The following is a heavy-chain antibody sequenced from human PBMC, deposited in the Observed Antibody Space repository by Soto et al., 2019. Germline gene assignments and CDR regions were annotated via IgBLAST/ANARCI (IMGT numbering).Heavy chain of an antibody. V-gene: IGHV1-2*04. CDR2: INPNSGGT. D-gene: IGHD1-26*01. CDR3: ARDLGSYFPYYYYYGMDV. Sequence: ASVKVCCKASGYTFTGYYRQWVRQATGQGLEWMGWINPNSGGTNYAQKFQGWVTMTRDTSISTAYMELSRLRSDDTAVYYCARDLGSYFPYYYYYGMDVWGQGTTVTVSS. J-gene: IGHJ6*02. CDR1: GYTFTGYY.